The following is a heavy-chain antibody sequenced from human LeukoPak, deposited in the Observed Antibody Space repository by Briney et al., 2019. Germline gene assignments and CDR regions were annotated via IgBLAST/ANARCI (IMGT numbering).Heavy chain of an antibody. D-gene: IGHD3-9*01. CDR1: GFTFSSYA. CDR2: ISGSGGST. Sequence: GGSLRLSCAASGFTFSSYAMSWVRQAPGKGLEWVSAISGSGGSTYYADSVKGRFTISRDNSKNTLYLQMNSPRAEDTAVYCCAKAPVLRYFDWLTLPIDYWGQGTLVTVSS. V-gene: IGHV3-23*01. CDR3: AKAPVLRYFDWLTLPIDY. J-gene: IGHJ4*02.